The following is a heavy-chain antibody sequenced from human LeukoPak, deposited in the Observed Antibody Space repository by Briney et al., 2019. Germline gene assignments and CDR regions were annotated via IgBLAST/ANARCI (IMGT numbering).Heavy chain of an antibody. CDR3: ATGGTY. V-gene: IGHV3-48*03. CDR2: ISSSGSAT. CDR1: GFTFSSFE. J-gene: IGHJ4*02. Sequence: GGSLRLSCAASGFTFSSFEMNWVRQAPGKGLEWVSYISSSGSATYYADSVKGRITISRDNAKNSLYLQMNSLRAEDTAVYYCATGGTYWGQGTLVTVSS. D-gene: IGHD1-1*01.